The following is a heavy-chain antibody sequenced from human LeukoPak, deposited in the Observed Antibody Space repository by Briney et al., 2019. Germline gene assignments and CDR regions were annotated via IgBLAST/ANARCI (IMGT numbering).Heavy chain of an antibody. CDR3: ARGAVADSSFDY. Sequence: SETLSLTCTVSGGSISSGSYYWSWIRQPAGTGLEWIGRIYTSGSTNYNPSLKSRVTISVDTSKNQFSLKLSSVTAADTAVYYCARGAVADSSFDYWGQGTLVTVSS. V-gene: IGHV4-61*02. J-gene: IGHJ4*02. D-gene: IGHD6-19*01. CDR2: IYTSGST. CDR1: GGSISSGSYY.